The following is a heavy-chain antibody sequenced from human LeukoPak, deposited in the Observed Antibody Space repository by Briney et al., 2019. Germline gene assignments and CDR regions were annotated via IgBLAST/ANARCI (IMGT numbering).Heavy chain of an antibody. Sequence: SETLSLTCAVYGGSFSGYYWSWIRQPPGKGLEWIGEINHSGSTNYNSSLKSRVTISVDTSKNQFSLKLSSVTAADTAVYYCARARSRWELTNAFDIWGQGTMVTVSS. CDR2: INHSGST. J-gene: IGHJ3*02. V-gene: IGHV4-34*01. CDR1: GGSFSGYY. CDR3: ARARSRWELTNAFDI. D-gene: IGHD1-26*01.